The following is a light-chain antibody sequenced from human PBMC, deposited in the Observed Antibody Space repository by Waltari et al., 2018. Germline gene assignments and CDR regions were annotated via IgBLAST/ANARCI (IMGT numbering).Light chain of an antibody. CDR3: QQYDSIVLT. Sequence: SPGERATLPCRASQSVSSISLSWYQQKAGKPPRLLIYGVSSRATGIPDRFSGSGSGTDCTLTISRLEPEDFAVCYCQQYDSIVLTFGGGTKVEI. J-gene: IGKJ4*01. CDR1: QSVSSIS. CDR2: GVS. V-gene: IGKV3-20*01.